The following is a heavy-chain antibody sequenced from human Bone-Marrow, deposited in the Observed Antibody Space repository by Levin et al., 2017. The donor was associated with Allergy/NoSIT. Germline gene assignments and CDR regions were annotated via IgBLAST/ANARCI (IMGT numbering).Heavy chain of an antibody. CDR3: ARGKYVWGSYRLEY. J-gene: IGHJ4*02. Sequence: GSLRLSCTVSGGSVSSGSYYWSWIRQPPGKGLEWIGYIYYSGSTNYNPSLKSRVTISVDTSKNQFSLKLSSVTAADTAVYYCARGKYVWGSYRLEYWGQGTLVTVSS. CDR2: IYYSGST. V-gene: IGHV4-61*01. CDR1: GGSVSSGSYY. D-gene: IGHD3-16*02.